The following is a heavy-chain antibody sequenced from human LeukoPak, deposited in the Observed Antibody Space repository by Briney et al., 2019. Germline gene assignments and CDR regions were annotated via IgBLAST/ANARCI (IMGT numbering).Heavy chain of an antibody. D-gene: IGHD3-10*01. CDR3: ARDVLGLVRVPEGYFDY. J-gene: IGHJ4*02. V-gene: IGHV3-30*04. CDR1: GFTFSSYA. Sequence: GGSLRLSCAASGFTFSSYAMHWVRQAPGKGLEGVAVISYDGSNRYYAGSVKGRFTISRDNSKSTLYLQMNSLRAEDTAVYYCARDVLGLVRVPEGYFDYWGQGTLVTVSS. CDR2: ISYDGSNR.